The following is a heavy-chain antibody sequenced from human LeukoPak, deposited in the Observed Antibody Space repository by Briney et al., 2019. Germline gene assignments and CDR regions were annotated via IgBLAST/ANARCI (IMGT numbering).Heavy chain of an antibody. D-gene: IGHD6-6*01. Sequence: QAGESLRLSCAASGFTFSSYWMSWVRQAPGKGLEWVANIEQDGREEVYVDSVKGRFTITRDDAKNSLFLQMNTLRAEDTAVYYCARDPYSSTWSYGMDVWGRGTTVSVS. CDR3: ARDPYSSTWSYGMDV. V-gene: IGHV3-7*05. J-gene: IGHJ6*02. CDR2: IEQDGREE. CDR1: GFTFSSYW.